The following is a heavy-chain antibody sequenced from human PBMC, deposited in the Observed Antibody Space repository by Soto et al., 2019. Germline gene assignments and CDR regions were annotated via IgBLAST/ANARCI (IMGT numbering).Heavy chain of an antibody. D-gene: IGHD3-10*01. CDR3: ARGVYGSGNYYTGPSAFDI. Sequence: QVQLEQSGAEVKKPGSSVKVSCKASGGTLSDHGVAWLRQAPGQGLEWMGGTIPVFNTAKYAQKFRRRVTVTADKFTNIAYMELSSLRSEDTAFYFCARGVYGSGNYYTGPSAFDIWGQGTMVIVSS. CDR1: GGTLSDHG. V-gene: IGHV1-69*06. J-gene: IGHJ3*02. CDR2: TIPVFNTA.